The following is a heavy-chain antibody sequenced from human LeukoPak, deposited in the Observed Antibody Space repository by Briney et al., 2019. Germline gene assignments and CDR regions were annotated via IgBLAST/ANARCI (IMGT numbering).Heavy chain of an antibody. J-gene: IGHJ4*02. CDR2: IRYDGSNR. D-gene: IGHD2-15*01. V-gene: IGHV3-30*02. CDR1: GFTFSSYG. CDR3: AKERRLDACRTYRLIYYFAY. Sequence: QPEGFLRLSCAASGFTFSSYGMHWVRQAPGKGLEWVVFIRYDGSNRYYVDSVKGRFTISRDNSKNTLYLQMNSLRAEDTAVYYCAKERRLDACRTYRLIYYFAYWGQGTIVTVSS.